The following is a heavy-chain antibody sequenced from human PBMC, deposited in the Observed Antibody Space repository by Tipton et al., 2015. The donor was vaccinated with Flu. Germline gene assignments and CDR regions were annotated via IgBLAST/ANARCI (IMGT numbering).Heavy chain of an antibody. J-gene: IGHJ6*02. V-gene: IGHV4-59*01. CDR1: GGSISSYY. Sequence: TLSLTCTVSGGSISSYYWSWIRQPPGKGLEWIGYIHYSGSTNYNPSLKSRVTISVDTSKNQFSLKLSSVTAADTAVYYCARDRPNYYYYGMDVWGQGTTVTASS. CDR3: ARDRPNYYYYGMDV. CDR2: IHYSGST.